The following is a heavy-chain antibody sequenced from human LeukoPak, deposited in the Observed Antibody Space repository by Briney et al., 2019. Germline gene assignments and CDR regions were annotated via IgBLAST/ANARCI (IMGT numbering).Heavy chain of an antibody. J-gene: IGHJ4*02. D-gene: IGHD2-21*02. CDR1: GYTLPHYV. Sequence: GASVNVSRKASGYTLPHYVFCGVRPAPAQGLEWMAWICAYNGKTNYAQNLQGRVTMTTDTSTNTAYMELRSLRSDDTAWYYSVRDLGDDYRIFFDYWGQGTLVTVSS. CDR2: ICAYNGKT. CDR3: VRDLGDDYRIFFDY. V-gene: IGHV1-18*04.